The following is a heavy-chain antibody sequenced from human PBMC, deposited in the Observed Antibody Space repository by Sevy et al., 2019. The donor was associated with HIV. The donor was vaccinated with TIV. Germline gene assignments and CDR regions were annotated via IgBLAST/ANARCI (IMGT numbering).Heavy chain of an antibody. CDR2: ISGSGAGT. Sequence: GGSLRLSCEASGFTFSSFAMSWVRQAPGKGLEWVSAISGSGAGTDYADSVKGRFTVSRDNSKNTLYLQLNSLRAEDRAVYYCAKVAAVARGYFDYWGQGTLVTVSS. CDR1: GFTFSSFA. J-gene: IGHJ4*02. CDR3: AKVAAVARGYFDY. D-gene: IGHD6-19*01. V-gene: IGHV3-23*01.